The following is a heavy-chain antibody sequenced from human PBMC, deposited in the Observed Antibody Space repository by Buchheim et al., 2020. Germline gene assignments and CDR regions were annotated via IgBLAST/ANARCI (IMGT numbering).Heavy chain of an antibody. CDR2: INHSGST. J-gene: IGHJ4*02. D-gene: IGHD3-3*01. CDR3: ARGKRTIFGVVISPLDY. Sequence: QVQLQQWGAGLLKPSETLSLTCAVYGGSFSGYYWSWIRQPPGKGLEWIGEINHSGSTNYNPSLKSRVTISVDTSKNQFSLKLSSVTAADTAVYYCARGKRTIFGVVISPLDYWGQGTL. CDR1: GGSFSGYY. V-gene: IGHV4-34*01.